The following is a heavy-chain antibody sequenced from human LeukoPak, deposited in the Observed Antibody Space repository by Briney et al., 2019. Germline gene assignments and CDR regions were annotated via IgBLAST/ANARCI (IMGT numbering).Heavy chain of an antibody. J-gene: IGHJ3*02. Sequence: PPGGSLRLSCAASRFSFNSYVMSWVRQAPGKGLEWVSVTYTGGNSYYADSVKGRFIISRDISKNTLYLQMNSLRAEDSALYYCARGGRGSAAVVAPRSFDIWGQGTMVTVSS. CDR3: ARGGRGSAAVVAPRSFDI. CDR1: RFSFNSYV. V-gene: IGHV3-53*01. CDR2: TYTGGNS. D-gene: IGHD3-22*01.